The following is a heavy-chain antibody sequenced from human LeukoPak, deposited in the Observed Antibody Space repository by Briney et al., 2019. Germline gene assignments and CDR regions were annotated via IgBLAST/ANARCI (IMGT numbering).Heavy chain of an antibody. D-gene: IGHD1-26*01. J-gene: IGHJ4*02. CDR3: ARDRRLLSGSYPGPFDY. CDR2: ISGSGDNT. V-gene: IGHV3-23*01. Sequence: GGSLRLSCAASGFTFSSYGMSWVRQAPGKGLEWVSSISGSGDNTYYADSVKGRFTISRDNSKKTLNLQMNSLRAEDTAVYYCARDRRLLSGSYPGPFDYWGQGTLVTVSS. CDR1: GFTFSSYG.